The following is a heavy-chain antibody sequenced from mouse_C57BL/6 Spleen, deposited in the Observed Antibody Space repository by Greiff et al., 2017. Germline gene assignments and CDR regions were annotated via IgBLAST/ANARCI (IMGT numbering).Heavy chain of an antibody. CDR3: ARRWDAMDY. D-gene: IGHD4-1*01. Sequence: VQLQQSGPGLVQPSQSLSITCTVSGFSLTSYGVHWVRQSPGKGLEWLGVIWSGGSTDYNAAFISSLSISKDNAKSKVFFKMNSPQAADTAIYYCARRWDAMDYWGQGTSVTVSS. V-gene: IGHV2-2*01. CDR2: IWSGGST. J-gene: IGHJ4*01. CDR1: GFSLTSYG.